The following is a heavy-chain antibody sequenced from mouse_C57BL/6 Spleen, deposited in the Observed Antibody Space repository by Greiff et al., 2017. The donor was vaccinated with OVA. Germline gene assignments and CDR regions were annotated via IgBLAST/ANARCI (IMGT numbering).Heavy chain of an antibody. Sequence: QVQLQQPGAELVRPGTSVKLSCKASGYTFTSYWMHWVKQRPGQGLEWIGVIDPSDSYTNYNQKFKGKATLTVDTSSSTAYMQLSSLTSEDSAVYYCASYDGYPDYWGQGTTLTVSS. CDR2: IDPSDSYT. V-gene: IGHV1-59*01. CDR1: GYTFTSYW. CDR3: ASYDGYPDY. D-gene: IGHD2-3*01. J-gene: IGHJ2*01.